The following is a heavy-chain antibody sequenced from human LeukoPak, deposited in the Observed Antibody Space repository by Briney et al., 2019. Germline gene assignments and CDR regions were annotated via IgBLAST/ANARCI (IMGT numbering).Heavy chain of an antibody. CDR1: GASVNSGSHY. CDR2: IYYSGST. CDR3: ARDENYLNY. V-gene: IGHV4-61*01. Sequence: PSETLSLTCAVSGASVNSGSHYGSWIRQPPGKGLEWIGYIYYSGSTNYNPSLKSRVTISVDTSKNQFSLKLSSVTAADTAVYYCARDENYLNYWGQGTLVTVSS. D-gene: IGHD1-7*01. J-gene: IGHJ4*02.